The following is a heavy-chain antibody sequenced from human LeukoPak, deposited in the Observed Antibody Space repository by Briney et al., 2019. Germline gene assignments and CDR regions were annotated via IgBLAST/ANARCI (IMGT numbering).Heavy chain of an antibody. J-gene: IGHJ4*02. D-gene: IGHD6-6*01. V-gene: IGHV1-69*02. CDR2: IIPILGIA. CDR3: ASSDSSSSL. Sequence: SVQVSCKASGGTFSSYTISWVRQDPGQGLEWMGRIIPILGIANYAQKFQGRVTITADKSTSTAYMELSSLRSEDTAVYCCASSDSSSSLWGQGTLVTVSS. CDR1: GGTFSSYT.